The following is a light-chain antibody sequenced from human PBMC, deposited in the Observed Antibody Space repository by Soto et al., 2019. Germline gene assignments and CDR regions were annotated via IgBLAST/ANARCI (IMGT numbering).Light chain of an antibody. Sequence: TQTQITLSLSPGERATLSCRASQFVASNSLAWYQQKPGQAPGLLIYDTSTRASGVPDRFSGSGSGTEFTLTISRLEPEDFAVYYCQQYGTSPQTFGQG. CDR1: QFVASNS. V-gene: IGKV3-20*01. CDR2: DTS. J-gene: IGKJ1*01. CDR3: QQYGTSPQT.